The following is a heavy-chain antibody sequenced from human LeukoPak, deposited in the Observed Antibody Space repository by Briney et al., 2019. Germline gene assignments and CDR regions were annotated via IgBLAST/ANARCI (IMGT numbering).Heavy chain of an antibody. CDR3: ARPSPLLPFYDFWSAPDAFDI. V-gene: IGHV5-51*01. CDR2: IYPGDSDT. CDR1: GYSFTSYW. Sequence: LGESLKISCKGSGYSFTSYWIGWVRQMPGKGLEWMGIIYPGDSDTRYSPSFQGQVTISADKSISTAYLQWSSLKASDTAMYYCARPSPLLPFYDFWSAPDAFDIWGQGTMVTVSS. D-gene: IGHD3-3*01. J-gene: IGHJ3*02.